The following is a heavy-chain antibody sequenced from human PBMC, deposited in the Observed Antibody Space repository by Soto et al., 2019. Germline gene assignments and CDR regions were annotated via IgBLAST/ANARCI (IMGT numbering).Heavy chain of an antibody. J-gene: IGHJ4*02. CDR1: GFTFGRYA. CDR2: ISDSGYTT. CDR3: LMGYFFDY. Sequence: EVQLLESGGGLVQPGGSLRLSCAASGFTFGRYAMSWVRQAPGKGLEWVSTISDSGYTTYYADSVRGRFTISSDNSKNTLSLQMDTLRAKGTAVYYCLMGYFFDYWGQGTLVTVSS. V-gene: IGHV3-23*01.